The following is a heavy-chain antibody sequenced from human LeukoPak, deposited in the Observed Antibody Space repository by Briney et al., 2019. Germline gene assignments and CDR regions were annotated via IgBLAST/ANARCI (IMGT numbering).Heavy chain of an antibody. CDR1: GYTFTRYD. CDR3: ARGRDILTGYHY. J-gene: IGHJ4*02. D-gene: IGHD3-9*01. CDR2: MKPNSGNT. Sequence: ASVKLSCKASGYTFTRYDINWVRQATGQGREWMGWMKPNSGNTGYAQKFQGRVTMTRNTSISTAYMELSSLRSEDTAVYYCARGRDILTGYHYWGQGTLVTVSS. V-gene: IGHV1-8*01.